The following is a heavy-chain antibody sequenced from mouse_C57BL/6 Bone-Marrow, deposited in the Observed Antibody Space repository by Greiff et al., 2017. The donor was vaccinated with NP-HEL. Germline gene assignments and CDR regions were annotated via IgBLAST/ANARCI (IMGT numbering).Heavy chain of an antibody. CDR2: ISSGSSTI. Sequence: EVQLVESGGGLVKPGGSLKLSCAASGFTFSDYGMHWVRQAPEKGLEWVAYISSGSSTIYYADTVKGRFTISRDNAKNTLFLQMTSLRSEDTAVYYCARRPTPTVGPFDYWGQGTTLTVSS. D-gene: IGHD1-1*01. J-gene: IGHJ2*01. V-gene: IGHV5-17*01. CDR3: ARRPTPTVGPFDY. CDR1: GFTFSDYG.